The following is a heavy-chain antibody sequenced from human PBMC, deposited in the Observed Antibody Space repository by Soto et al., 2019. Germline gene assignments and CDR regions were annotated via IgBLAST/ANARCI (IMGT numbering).Heavy chain of an antibody. Sequence: ASVTVSCKASGNTFTSYDINWVRQATGHGLEWMGWINPNSGNIGYAQKFQGRVTMTRDTAIRTAYMEVSRLRSDDTAVYYCARGRASGSYYLLDDWGQGNLVTVSS. J-gene: IGHJ4*02. CDR3: ARGRASGSYYLLDD. CDR2: INPNSGNI. D-gene: IGHD3-10*01. CDR1: GNTFTSYD. V-gene: IGHV1-8*01.